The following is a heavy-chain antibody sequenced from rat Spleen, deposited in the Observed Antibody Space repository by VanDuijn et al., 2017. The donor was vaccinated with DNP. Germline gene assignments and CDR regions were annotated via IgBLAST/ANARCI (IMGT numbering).Heavy chain of an antibody. Sequence: EVQLVESGGDLVQPGRSLKLSCAASGFTLSDYYMAWVRQAPTKGLEWVAYIRYDGGRTNYRDSVKGRFTISRDNAKRTLYLEMNSLRSEDMATYYCARFNGYYYALDAWGQGTSVTVSS. CDR3: ARFNGYYYALDA. CDR2: IRYDGGRT. D-gene: IGHD1-3*01. J-gene: IGHJ4*01. CDR1: GFTLSDYY. V-gene: IGHV5-22*01.